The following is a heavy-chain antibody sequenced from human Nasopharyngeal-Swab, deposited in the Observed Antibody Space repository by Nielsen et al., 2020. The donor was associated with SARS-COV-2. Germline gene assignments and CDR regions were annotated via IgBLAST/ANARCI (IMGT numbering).Heavy chain of an antibody. J-gene: IGHJ6*03. CDR3: ARDAKDCSSTSCSIYFSHYMDV. Sequence: ASVKVSCKASGYTFARNYIHWVRQAPGQGLEWMGIINPRDRSTSYAQKFQGRVTMTRDTSTSTVSMALSSLRSDDTAVYYCARDAKDCSSTSCSIYFSHYMDVWGKGTTVTVSS. V-gene: IGHV1-46*01. CDR2: INPRDRST. D-gene: IGHD2-2*01. CDR1: GYTFARNY.